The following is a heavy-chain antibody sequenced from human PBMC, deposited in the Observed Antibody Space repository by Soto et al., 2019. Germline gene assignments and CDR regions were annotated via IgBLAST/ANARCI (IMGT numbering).Heavy chain of an antibody. J-gene: IGHJ4*02. CDR2: ISGSGDTT. CDR3: AKDNYTNTNSWFPFDY. CDR1: GFTLNNYA. D-gene: IGHD6-13*01. V-gene: IGHV3-23*01. Sequence: HPGGSLRLSCAASGFTLNNYAMSWVRQAPGKGLEWVSAISGSGDTTYYADSVKGRFTISRDTSRDTLHLEMNSLRAEDTAIYYCAKDNYTNTNSWFPFDYWGQGTLVTVSS.